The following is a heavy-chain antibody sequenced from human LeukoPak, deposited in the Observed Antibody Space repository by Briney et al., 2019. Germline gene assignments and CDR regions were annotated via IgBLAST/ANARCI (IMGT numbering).Heavy chain of an antibody. D-gene: IGHD1-26*01. Sequence: GSLRLSCAASGFTFSSYAMSWVRQAPGKGLEWIGEINHSGSTNYNPSLKSRVTVSVDTSKNLFSLKLSSVTAADTAVYYCAFTTGNYYLDSWGQGTLVTVSS. CDR2: INHSGST. J-gene: IGHJ4*02. CDR1: GFTFSSYA. CDR3: AFTTGNYYLDS. V-gene: IGHV4-34*08.